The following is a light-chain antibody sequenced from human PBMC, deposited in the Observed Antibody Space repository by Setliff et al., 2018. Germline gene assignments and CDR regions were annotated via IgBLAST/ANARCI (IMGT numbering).Light chain of an antibody. CDR1: GAGFT. V-gene: IGLV1-40*01. CDR3: QSYAGGLGGYV. J-gene: IGLJ1*01. Sequence: QSALAQPPSVSGAPGQRVSISCTGIGAGFTVHWYQQLSTTAPKLLISHNNNRPSGVPDRFSGSRSGTSASLVITGLQAEDEADYYCQSYAGGLGGYVFGGGTRSPS. CDR2: HNN.